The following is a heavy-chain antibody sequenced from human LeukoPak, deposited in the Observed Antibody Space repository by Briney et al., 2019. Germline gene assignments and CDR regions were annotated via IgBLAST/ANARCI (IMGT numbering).Heavy chain of an antibody. D-gene: IGHD3-10*01. J-gene: IGHJ4*02. CDR3: ARDGSGDDY. CDR1: GGSISSYY. V-gene: IGHV4-59*12. CDR2: IYYSGST. Sequence: SETLSLTCTVSGGSISSYYWSWIRQPPGKGLEWIGYIYYSGSTNYNPSLKSRVTISVDTSKNQFSLKLSSVTAADTAVYYCARDGSGDDYWGQGTLVTVSS.